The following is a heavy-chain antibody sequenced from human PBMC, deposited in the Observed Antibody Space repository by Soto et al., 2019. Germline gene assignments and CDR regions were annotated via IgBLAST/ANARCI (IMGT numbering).Heavy chain of an antibody. J-gene: IGHJ5*02. D-gene: IGHD2-2*01. V-gene: IGHV4-30-2*01. CDR2: IYHSGST. CDR3: ARVPDR. Sequence: SETLSLTCAVSGGSISSGGYSWSWTRQPPGKGLEWIGYIYHSGSTYYNPSLKSRVTISVDRSKDQFSLKLSSVTAADTAVYYCARVPDRWGQGTLVTVSS. CDR1: GGSISSGGYS.